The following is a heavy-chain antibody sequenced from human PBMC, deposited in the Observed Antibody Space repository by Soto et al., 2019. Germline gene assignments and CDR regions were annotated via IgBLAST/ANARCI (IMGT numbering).Heavy chain of an antibody. J-gene: IGHJ4*02. CDR3: AREEGYCTNGVCYGVDY. CDR2: THHSGYI. D-gene: IGHD2-8*01. Sequence: PSETLSLTCTVSSAPITKYYWGWVRQAPGRGLEWIGFTHHSGYISYSPSLKSRVTMSVDPSKNQVSLKLTSVTAADTAVYYCAREEGYCTNGVCYGVDYWGQGTLVTVSS. V-gene: IGHV4-59*12. CDR1: SAPITKYY.